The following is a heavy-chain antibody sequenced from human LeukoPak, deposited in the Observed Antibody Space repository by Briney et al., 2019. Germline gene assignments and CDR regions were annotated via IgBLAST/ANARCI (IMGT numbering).Heavy chain of an antibody. CDR2: ISYDGSNK. Sequence: GGSLRLSCSASGFSFSTFGMHWVRQAPGKGLEWVAVISYDGSNKYYADSVKGRFTTSRDNSKNTLYLQMNSLRAEDTAVYYCARVTPGYYDSNGSSFDYWGQGTLVTVSS. V-gene: IGHV3-30*19. CDR1: GFSFSTFG. J-gene: IGHJ4*02. D-gene: IGHD3-22*01. CDR3: ARVTPGYYDSNGSSFDY.